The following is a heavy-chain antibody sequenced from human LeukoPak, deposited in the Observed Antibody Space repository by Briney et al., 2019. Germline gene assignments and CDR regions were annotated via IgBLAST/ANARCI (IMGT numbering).Heavy chain of an antibody. J-gene: IGHJ4*02. D-gene: IGHD2-21*01. CDR3: ARDLEGHICYFDY. CDR1: GFTFSSYW. Sequence: GGSLRLSCAASGFTFSSYWMSWVRQAPGTGLEWVANIKQDGSEKSHVDSVKGRFTISRDNAKNSLYLQMNSLRAEDTAVYYCARDLEGHICYFDYWGQGTLVTVSS. V-gene: IGHV3-7*01. CDR2: IKQDGSEK.